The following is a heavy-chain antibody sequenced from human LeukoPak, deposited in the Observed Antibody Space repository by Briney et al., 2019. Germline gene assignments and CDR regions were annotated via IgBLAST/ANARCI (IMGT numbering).Heavy chain of an antibody. D-gene: IGHD1-26*01. V-gene: IGHV3-30*18. J-gene: IGHJ4*02. Sequence: GALRLSCAASGFTFSSYGMHWVRRAPGKGLEWVAVISYDGSNKYYADSVKGRFTISRDNSKNTLYLQMNSLRAEDTAVYYCAKLPVGATPSFDYWGQGTLVTVSS. CDR1: GFTFSSYG. CDR3: AKLPVGATPSFDY. CDR2: ISYDGSNK.